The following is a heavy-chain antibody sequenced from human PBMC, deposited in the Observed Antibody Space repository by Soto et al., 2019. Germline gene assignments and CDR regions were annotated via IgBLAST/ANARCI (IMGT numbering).Heavy chain of an antibody. V-gene: IGHV3-23*01. Sequence: GGSLRLSCAASGFTFSSYAMSWVRQAPGKGLEWVSAISGSGGSTYYADSVKGRFTISRDNSKNTLYLQMNSLRAEDTAVYYCANSRDPYDILTGYYPPGGYWGQGTLVTVSS. D-gene: IGHD3-9*01. J-gene: IGHJ4*02. CDR3: ANSRDPYDILTGYYPPGGY. CDR2: ISGSGGST. CDR1: GFTFSSYA.